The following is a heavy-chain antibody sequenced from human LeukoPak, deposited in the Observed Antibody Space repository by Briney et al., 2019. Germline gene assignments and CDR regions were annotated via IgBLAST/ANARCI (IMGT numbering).Heavy chain of an antibody. CDR3: AREYSSSSGRRAFDI. V-gene: IGHV4-59*08. D-gene: IGHD6-6*01. J-gene: IGHJ3*02. Sequence: SGTLSHTRTVPRGSNIGYYWRWLRQPPGKGLEWMGYIYYSGSTNHNPSLKSRLTISIDAAENQFALKLSSVTATDTAVYYCAREYSSSSGRRAFDIWGQGTMVTVSS. CDR2: IYYSGST. CDR1: RGSNIGYY.